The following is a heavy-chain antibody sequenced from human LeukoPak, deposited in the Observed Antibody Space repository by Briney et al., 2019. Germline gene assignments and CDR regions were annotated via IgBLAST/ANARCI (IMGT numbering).Heavy chain of an antibody. CDR1: GYSFTDYY. J-gene: IGHJ2*01. D-gene: IGHD2-8*01. Sequence: ASVKVSCKASGYSFTDYYIHWVRQAPGQGLEWMGWISSNSGGTNYAQKFQGRVTMTRDTSISTAYMELSRLRSDDTAVYYCAIPTNGVCSLVYCLDLWGRGTLVTVSS. V-gene: IGHV1-2*02. CDR3: AIPTNGVCSLVYCLDL. CDR2: ISSNSGGT.